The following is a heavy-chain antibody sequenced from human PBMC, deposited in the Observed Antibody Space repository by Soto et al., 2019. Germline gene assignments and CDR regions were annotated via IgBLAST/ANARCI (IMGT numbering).Heavy chain of an antibody. CDR2: ITYSGNT. CDR3: VRGGCCTNGVCSVVDY. D-gene: IGHD2-8*01. J-gene: IGHJ4*02. CDR1: GGSVSSVGYY. Sequence: PSETLSLTCTVSGGSVSSVGYYWSWIRQHPGKGLEWIGYITYSGNTYYNPSLESRVTMSADTSKNQFSLKLSSVTAADTAVYFCVRGGCCTNGVCSVVDYWGQGTLVTVS. V-gene: IGHV4-31*03.